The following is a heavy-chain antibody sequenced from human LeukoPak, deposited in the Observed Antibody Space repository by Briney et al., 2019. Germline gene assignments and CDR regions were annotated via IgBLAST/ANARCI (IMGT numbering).Heavy chain of an antibody. CDR3: AKDYYGSGNLDY. V-gene: IGHV3-23*01. CDR2: ISSSGGGT. Sequence: PGGSLRLSCAASGFTFSSYGMSWVRQAPGKGLEWVSAISSSGGGTYYADSVKGRFTISRDNSKNTLYLQMNSLRAEDTAVYYCAKDYYGSGNLDYWGQGTLVTVSS. CDR1: GFTFSSYG. J-gene: IGHJ4*02. D-gene: IGHD3-10*01.